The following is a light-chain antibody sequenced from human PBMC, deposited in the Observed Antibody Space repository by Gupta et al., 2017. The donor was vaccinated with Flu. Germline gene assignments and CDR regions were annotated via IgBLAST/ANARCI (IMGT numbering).Light chain of an antibody. J-gene: IGKJ4*01. V-gene: IGKV1-33*01. CDR3: QQYDHFLT. CDR2: GAS. Sequence: DIQMTQSPSSLSASMGDRVIITCQASQDVGIYLNWYQQKPGKAPKLLIYGASFLEPGVPSRFSGSGSGTDFTFIISSLQPEDIATYYCQQYDHFLTFGGGTKVEIK. CDR1: QDVGIY.